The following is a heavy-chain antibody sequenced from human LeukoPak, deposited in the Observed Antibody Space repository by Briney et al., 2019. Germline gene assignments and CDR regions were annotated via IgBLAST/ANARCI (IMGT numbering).Heavy chain of an antibody. D-gene: IGHD2-8*01. Sequence: SETLSLTCAVYGGSFSGYYWGWIRQPPGKGLEWIGEINHSGSTNYNPSLKSRVTISVDTSKNQFSLKLSSVTAADTAVYYCARPVRYYYYYYMDAWGKGTTVTVSS. V-gene: IGHV4-34*01. CDR1: GGSFSGYY. CDR2: INHSGST. CDR3: ARPVRYYYYYYMDA. J-gene: IGHJ6*03.